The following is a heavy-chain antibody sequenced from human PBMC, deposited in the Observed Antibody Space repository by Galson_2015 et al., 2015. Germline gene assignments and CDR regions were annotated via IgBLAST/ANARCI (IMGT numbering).Heavy chain of an antibody. CDR3: ARPDGELTIFGVALDY. D-gene: IGHD3-3*01. V-gene: IGHV3-30*01. CDR1: GFTFSSYA. Sequence: SLRLSCAASGFTFSSYAMHWVRQAPGKGLEWVAVISYDGSNKYYADFVKGRFTISRDNSKNTLYLQMNSLRAEDTAVYYCARPDGELTIFGVALDYWGQGTLVTVSS. J-gene: IGHJ4*02. CDR2: ISYDGSNK.